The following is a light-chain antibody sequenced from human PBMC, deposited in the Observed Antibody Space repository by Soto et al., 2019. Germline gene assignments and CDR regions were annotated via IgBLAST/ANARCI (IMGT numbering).Light chain of an antibody. Sequence: EIVMTQSPATLSVSPGEIATLSCRASQSVDGDLAWYQQKPGQAPGLLMYGASTRAHGVPARFSGGGFGTEFTLSISSLQSEDFAVYWCQQTDNWPLTFGAGTRLEIK. V-gene: IGKV3D-15*01. J-gene: IGKJ5*01. CDR2: GAS. CDR3: QQTDNWPLT. CDR1: QSVDGD.